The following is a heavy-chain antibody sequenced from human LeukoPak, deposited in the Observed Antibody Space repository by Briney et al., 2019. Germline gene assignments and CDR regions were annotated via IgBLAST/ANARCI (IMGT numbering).Heavy chain of an antibody. V-gene: IGHV1-8*01. J-gene: IGHJ5*02. Sequence: EASVKVSCTASGYTFTSYDINWVRQATGQGLEWMGWMNPNSGNTGYAQKFQGRVTMTRNTSISTAYMELSSLRSEDTAVYYCARDGTPLRFLEWLSFNWFDPWGQGTLVTVSS. CDR1: GYTFTSYD. D-gene: IGHD3-3*01. CDR3: ARDGTPLRFLEWLSFNWFDP. CDR2: MNPNSGNT.